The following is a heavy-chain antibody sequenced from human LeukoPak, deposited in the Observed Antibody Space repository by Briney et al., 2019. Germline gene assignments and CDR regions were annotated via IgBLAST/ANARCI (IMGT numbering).Heavy chain of an antibody. Sequence: SQTLSLTCTVSGGSISSGGYYWTWIRQPPGKGLEWIGYIYYSGSTNYNPSLKSRVTISVDTSKNQFSLKLSSVTAADTAVYYCARHVGYSSSWDYFDYWGQGTLVTVSS. CDR1: GGSISSGGYY. CDR2: IYYSGST. D-gene: IGHD6-13*01. J-gene: IGHJ4*02. V-gene: IGHV4-61*08. CDR3: ARHVGYSSSWDYFDY.